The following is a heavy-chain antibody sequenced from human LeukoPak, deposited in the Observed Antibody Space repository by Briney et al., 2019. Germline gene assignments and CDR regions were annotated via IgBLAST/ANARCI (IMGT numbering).Heavy chain of an antibody. J-gene: IGHJ4*02. Sequence: GGSLRLSCAASGFTFSSYSMNWVRQAPGKGLEWVSSISSSSSYIYYADSVKGRFTISRDNAKNSLYLQMNSLRAEDTAVYYCARDSGYDFWSGYTDYWGQGTLVTVSS. V-gene: IGHV3-21*01. D-gene: IGHD3-3*01. CDR3: ARDSGYDFWSGYTDY. CDR2: ISSSSSYI. CDR1: GFTFSSYS.